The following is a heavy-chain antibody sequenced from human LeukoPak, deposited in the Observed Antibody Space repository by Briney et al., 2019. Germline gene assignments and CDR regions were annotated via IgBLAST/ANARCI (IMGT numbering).Heavy chain of an antibody. Sequence: ASVKVSCKASGYTFTSYGISWVRQAPGQGLEWMGWISAYNGNTNYAQKFQGRVTMTRNTSISTAYMELSSLRSEDTAVYYCARDNREDYGMDVWGQGTTVTVSS. CDR1: GYTFTSYG. D-gene: IGHD2/OR15-2a*01. V-gene: IGHV1-18*01. CDR2: ISAYNGNT. CDR3: ARDNREDYGMDV. J-gene: IGHJ6*02.